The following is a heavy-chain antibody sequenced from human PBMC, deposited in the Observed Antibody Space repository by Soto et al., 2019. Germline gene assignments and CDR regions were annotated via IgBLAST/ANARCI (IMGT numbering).Heavy chain of an antibody. D-gene: IGHD2-2*01. CDR3: ARGWGDIVVVPDVDNELAT. V-gene: IGHV4-34*01. CDR2: INHSGST. Sequence: TLSLTCAVYGGPCSGYYWSWIRQPPGKGLEWIGEINHSGSTNYNPSLKSRVTISVDTSKNQFSLKLSSVTAADTAVYYCARGWGDIVVVPDVDNELATWGNETL. J-gene: IGHJ5*01. CDR1: GGPCSGYY.